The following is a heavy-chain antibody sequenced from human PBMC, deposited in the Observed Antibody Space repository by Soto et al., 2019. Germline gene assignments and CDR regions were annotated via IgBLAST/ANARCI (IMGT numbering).Heavy chain of an antibody. CDR1: GYTFTGYY. D-gene: IGHD3-22*01. Sequence: ASVKVSCKASGYTFTGYYMHWVRQAPGQGLEWMGWINPNSGGTNYAQKFQGRVTMTRDTSISTAYMELSRLRSDDTAVYYCARTYYYDSSGYPLSFVAERLNWFDPWGQETLVTVSS. J-gene: IGHJ5*02. CDR2: INPNSGGT. CDR3: ARTYYYDSSGYPLSFVAERLNWFDP. V-gene: IGHV1-2*02.